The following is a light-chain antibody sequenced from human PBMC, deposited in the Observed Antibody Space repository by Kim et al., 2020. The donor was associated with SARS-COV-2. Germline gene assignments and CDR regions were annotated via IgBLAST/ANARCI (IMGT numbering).Light chain of an antibody. V-gene: IGKV1-39*01. Sequence: APAGDRATITCRASQSISTYLNWYQQKPGKAPKLLIYAASSLQSGVPSRFSGSGSGTDFTLTISSLQPEDFATYYCQQSYSTPPTFGGGTKVDIK. CDR1: QSISTY. J-gene: IGKJ4*01. CDR3: QQSYSTPPT. CDR2: AAS.